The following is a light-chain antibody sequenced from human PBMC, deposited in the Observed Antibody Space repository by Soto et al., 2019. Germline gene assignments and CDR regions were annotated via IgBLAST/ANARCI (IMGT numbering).Light chain of an antibody. J-gene: IGKJ4*01. CDR3: QQYYSFPLT. Sequence: DIQMTQSPSTLSASVGDRVTITCRASQSISSWLAWYQQKPGKAPKLLIYKASSLESGVPPRFSGSGSGTDFTLTISCLQSEEFATYYCQQYYSFPLTFGGGTKVDIK. V-gene: IGKV1-5*03. CDR1: QSISSW. CDR2: KAS.